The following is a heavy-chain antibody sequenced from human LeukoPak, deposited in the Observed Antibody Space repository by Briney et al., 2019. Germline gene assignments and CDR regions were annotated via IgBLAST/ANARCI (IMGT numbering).Heavy chain of an antibody. V-gene: IGHV4-59*02. CDR2: TSYSGST. J-gene: IGHJ4*02. Sequence: SETLSLTCTVTGDSVTNSYWNWIRHAPGKGLQWVGFTSYSGSTKYNPSLKSRVTISLDTSQSLFSLRFNSVTAADTAVYYCARSRAGSIWYPFDTWGQGILVTVSP. CDR3: ARSRAGSIWYPFDT. D-gene: IGHD6-13*01. CDR1: GDSVTNSY.